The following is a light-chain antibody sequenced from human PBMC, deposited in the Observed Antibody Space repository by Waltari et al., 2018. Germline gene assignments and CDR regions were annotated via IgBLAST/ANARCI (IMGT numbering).Light chain of an antibody. Sequence: DIVMTQSPDSLAVSLGERATINCKSSQSVLYSSNHKNYLAWYQQKPGQPPKLLIYWASSRESGVPDRFSGSGSGTDFTLTISSLQAEDVAVFYCQQYYSTPWTFGPGTKVEIK. CDR1: QSVLYSSNHKNY. CDR3: QQYYSTPWT. J-gene: IGKJ1*01. V-gene: IGKV4-1*01. CDR2: WAS.